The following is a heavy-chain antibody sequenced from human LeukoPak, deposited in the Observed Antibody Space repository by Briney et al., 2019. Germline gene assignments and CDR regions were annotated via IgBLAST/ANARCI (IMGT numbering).Heavy chain of an antibody. V-gene: IGHV4-59*01. D-gene: IGHD3-3*01. J-gene: IGHJ4*02. CDR3: ARDGVAGVVTL. CDR1: GGSISSYY. Sequence: VKPSETLSLTCTVSGGSISSYYWSWIRQSPGMGLEWIGYIYYSGYTNYNPSLKSRVTISVDTSNNQFSLKLSSVTAADTAVYYCARDGVAGVVTLWGQGTLVTVSS. CDR2: IYYSGYT.